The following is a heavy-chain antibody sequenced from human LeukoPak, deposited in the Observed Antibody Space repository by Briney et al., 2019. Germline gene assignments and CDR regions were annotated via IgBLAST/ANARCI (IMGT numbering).Heavy chain of an antibody. J-gene: IGHJ4*02. V-gene: IGHV5-51*01. CDR2: IYPGDSDT. CDR3: ARQEDYYYDSDPGDY. CDR1: GYSLTSHW. D-gene: IGHD3-22*01. Sequence: GESLKISCKASGYSLTSHWIGWVRQMPGKGLEWMGIIYPGDSDTRYSPSFQGQVTISADKSISTAYLQWSSLKASDTAMYYCARQEDYYYDSDPGDYWGQGTLVTVSS.